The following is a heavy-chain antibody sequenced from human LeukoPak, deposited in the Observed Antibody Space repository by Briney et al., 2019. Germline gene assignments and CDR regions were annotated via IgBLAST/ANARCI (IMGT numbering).Heavy chain of an antibody. Sequence: GGSLRLSCAASGFTFSSYAMHWVRQAPGKGLEWVAVISYDGSNKYYADSVKGRFTISRDNSKNTLYLQMNSLRAEDTAVYYCATAGYCSSTSCYADYWGQGTLVTVSS. CDR3: ATAGYCSSTSCYADY. J-gene: IGHJ4*02. D-gene: IGHD2-2*01. CDR1: GFTFSSYA. CDR2: ISYDGSNK. V-gene: IGHV3-30-3*01.